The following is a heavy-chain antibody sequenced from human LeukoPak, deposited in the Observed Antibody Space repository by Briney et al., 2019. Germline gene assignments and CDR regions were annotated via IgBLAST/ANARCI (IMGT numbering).Heavy chain of an antibody. CDR2: LHSGGHT. CDR3: VRGLSGVSSWYFDL. J-gene: IGHJ2*01. Sequence: GSLRLSCAASGFTISSNYLRWVRQAPGKGLVWISALHSGGHTFYADSVRGRFTISRDISKNTLYLQMNDLGAEDTALYYCVRGLSGVSSWYFDLWGRGTLVSVSS. V-gene: IGHV3-53*01. D-gene: IGHD7-27*01. CDR1: GFTISSNY.